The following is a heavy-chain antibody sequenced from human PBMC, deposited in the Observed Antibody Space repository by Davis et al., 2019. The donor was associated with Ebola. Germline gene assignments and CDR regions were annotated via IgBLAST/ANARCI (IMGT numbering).Heavy chain of an antibody. D-gene: IGHD2-2*01. CDR2: IIPILGIA. CDR1: GGTFSSYA. J-gene: IGHJ6*02. V-gene: IGHV1-69*04. Sequence: AASVKVSCKASGGTFSSYAISWVRQAPGQGLEWMGRIIPILGIANYAQKLQGRVTMTTDTSTSTAYMELRSLRSDDTAVYYCAREGYCSSTSCYAPYYYYYYGIDVWGQGTTVTVSS. CDR3: AREGYCSSTSCYAPYYYYYYGIDV.